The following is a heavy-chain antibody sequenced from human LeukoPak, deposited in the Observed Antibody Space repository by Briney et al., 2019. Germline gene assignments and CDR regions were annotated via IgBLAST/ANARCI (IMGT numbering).Heavy chain of an antibody. J-gene: IGHJ3*01. D-gene: IGHD3-22*01. CDR3: GRGGSSGYYYNAFDL. CDR2: ISISSSTI. CDR1: GFIVSDFE. V-gene: IGHV3-48*03. Sequence: GGGLTLSCVASGFIVSDFEMNWVRQRPGKGLEWVSYISISSSTIYYAVSGDGRFTISRDTAKNSLFLQMNSLRAEDTAVYYCGRGGSSGYYYNAFDLWGQGTRVTVSS.